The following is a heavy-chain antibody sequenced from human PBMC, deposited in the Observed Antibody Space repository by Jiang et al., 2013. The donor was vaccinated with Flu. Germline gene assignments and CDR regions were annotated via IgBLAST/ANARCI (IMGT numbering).Heavy chain of an antibody. V-gene: IGHV4-34*01. CDR2: INHSGST. J-gene: IGHJ3*02. D-gene: IGHD2-15*01. CDR3: ARGSGYCSGGSCYSMVIVDI. CDR1: Y. Sequence: YWSWIRQPPGKGLEWIGEINHSGSTNYNPSLKSRVTISVDTSKNQFSLKLSSVTAADTAVYYCARGSGYCSGGSCYSMVIVDIWGQGTMVTVSS.